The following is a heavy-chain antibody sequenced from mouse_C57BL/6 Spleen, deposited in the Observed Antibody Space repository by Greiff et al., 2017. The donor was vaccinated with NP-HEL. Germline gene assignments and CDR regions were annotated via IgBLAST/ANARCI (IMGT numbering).Heavy chain of an antibody. Sequence: EVMLVESGGGLVKPGGSLKLSCAASGFTFSSYAMSWVRQTPEKRLEWVATISDGGSYTYYPDNVKGRFTISRDNAKNNLYLQMSHLKSEGTAMYYCARERDGYDVEGYFDYWGQGTTLTVSS. CDR1: GFTFSSYA. D-gene: IGHD2-2*01. CDR2: ISDGGSYT. CDR3: ARERDGYDVEGYFDY. V-gene: IGHV5-4*01. J-gene: IGHJ2*01.